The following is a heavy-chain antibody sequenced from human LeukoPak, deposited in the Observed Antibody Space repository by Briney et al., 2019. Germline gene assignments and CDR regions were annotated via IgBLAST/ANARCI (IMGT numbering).Heavy chain of an antibody. D-gene: IGHD3-3*01. V-gene: IGHV3-33*01. CDR1: GFTFSSYG. J-gene: IGHJ4*02. CDR2: IWYDGSNK. Sequence: PGRSLRLSCAASGFTFSSYGMHWVRQAPGKGLEWVAVIWYDGSNKYYADSVKGRFTISRDNSKNTLYLQMNSLRAEDTAVYYCALLNNGITIFGGWGQGTLVTVSS. CDR3: ALLNNGITIFGG.